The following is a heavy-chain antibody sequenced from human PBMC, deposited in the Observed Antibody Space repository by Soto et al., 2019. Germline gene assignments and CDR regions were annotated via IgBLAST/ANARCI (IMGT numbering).Heavy chain of an antibody. CDR3: ARYHSPRDGYNPFYY. J-gene: IGHJ4*02. CDR2: ISSSGSTI. CDR1: GFTFSSYE. V-gene: IGHV3-48*03. Sequence: EVQLVESGGGLVQPGGSLRLSCAASGFTFSSYEMNWVRQAPGKGLEWVSYISSSGSTIYYADSVKGRFNISRDNAKNSLYLQMNSLRAEDTVVYYCARYHSPRDGYNPFYYWGQGTLVTGSS. D-gene: IGHD5-12*01.